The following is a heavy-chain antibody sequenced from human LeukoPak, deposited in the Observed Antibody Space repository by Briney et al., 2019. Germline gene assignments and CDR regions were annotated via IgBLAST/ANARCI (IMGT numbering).Heavy chain of an antibody. V-gene: IGHV3-53*01. J-gene: IGHJ4*02. CDR2: IYSGGST. Sequence: PGGSLRLSCAASGFTVSSNYMSWVRQAPGKGLEWVSVIYSGGSTYYADSVKGRFTISRDNSKNTLYLQMNSLRAEDTAVYYCVKDYYDSVRPLFDHWGQGTLVTVSS. D-gene: IGHD3-22*01. CDR3: VKDYYDSVRPLFDH. CDR1: GFTVSSNY.